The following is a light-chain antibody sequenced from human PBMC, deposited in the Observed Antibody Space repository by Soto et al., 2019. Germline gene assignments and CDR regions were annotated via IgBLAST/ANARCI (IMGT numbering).Light chain of an antibody. Sequence: EIVLTQSPGTLSLSPGERATLACRASQSISSYLAWYQQKPGQAPRLLIYDAVIRATGITARFSGSGSGTDFTLTISSLAPEDVAIYYGHQRSNWLTFGGGTMVESK. CDR2: DAV. V-gene: IGKV3-11*01. CDR1: QSISSY. CDR3: HQRSNWLT. J-gene: IGKJ4*01.